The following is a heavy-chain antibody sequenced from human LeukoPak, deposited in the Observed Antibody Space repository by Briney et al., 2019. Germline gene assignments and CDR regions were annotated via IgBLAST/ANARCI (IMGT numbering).Heavy chain of an antibody. Sequence: SETLSLTCTVSGGSISSGSYYWSWIRQPPGKGLEWVGHIYTSGGTNYNPSLKSRVTISVDTSKNQFSLKLNSVTAADTAVYYCARRYIAVGHDYFDYWGQGTLVIVSS. CDR3: ARRYIAVGHDYFDY. D-gene: IGHD6-19*01. V-gene: IGHV4-61*09. J-gene: IGHJ4*02. CDR2: IYTSGGT. CDR1: GGSISSGSYY.